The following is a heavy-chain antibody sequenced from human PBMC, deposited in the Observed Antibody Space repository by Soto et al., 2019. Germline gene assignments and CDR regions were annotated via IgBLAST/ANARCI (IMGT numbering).Heavy chain of an antibody. CDR2: MSWDGSDE. CDR3: ANEGCSGGICYGFDY. V-gene: IGHV3-30*18. Sequence: QVQLVESGGGVVQPGRSLRLSCAASGFTFSSYGMHWVRQAPGKGLEWVAVMSWDGSDEFYEETVKGRFTVSRDNSRNTLYLQTNSVRPEDTAVYYCANEGCSGGICYGFDYWGQGTLVTVSS. CDR1: GFTFSSYG. J-gene: IGHJ4*02. D-gene: IGHD2-15*01.